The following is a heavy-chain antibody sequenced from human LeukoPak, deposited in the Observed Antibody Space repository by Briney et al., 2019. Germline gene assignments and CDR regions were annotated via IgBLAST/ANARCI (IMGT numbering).Heavy chain of an antibody. J-gene: IGHJ4*02. CDR3: ARLMVRGVIISNFDY. CDR2: INPNSGGT. Sequence: SVNVSSKATGYTRTGYYIQSLRQAHGQKNKWMGWINPNSGGTNYAQKFQGRVTMTRDTSISTAYMELSRLRSDDTAVYYCARLMVRGVIISNFDYWGQGTLVTVSS. V-gene: IGHV1-2*02. D-gene: IGHD3-10*01. CDR1: GYTRTGYY.